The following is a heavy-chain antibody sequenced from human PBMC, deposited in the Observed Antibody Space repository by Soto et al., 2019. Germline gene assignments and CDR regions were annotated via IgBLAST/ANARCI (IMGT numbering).Heavy chain of an antibody. CDR2: INHSGST. CDR1: GGSFSCYY. Sequence: PSETLSLTCAVYGGSFSCYYWIWIRQPPGKGLEWIGEINHSGSTNYNPSLKSRVTISVDTSKNQFSLKLSSVTAADTAVYYCARRYGSGSYYNGGRYYYYGMDAWGQGNPGHRLL. D-gene: IGHD3-10*01. V-gene: IGHV4-34*01. J-gene: IGHJ6*02. CDR3: ARRYGSGSYYNGGRYYYYGMDA.